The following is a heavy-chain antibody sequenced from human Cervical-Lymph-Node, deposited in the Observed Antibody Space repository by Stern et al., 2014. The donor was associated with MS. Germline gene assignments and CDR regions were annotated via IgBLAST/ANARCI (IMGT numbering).Heavy chain of an antibody. Sequence: EVQLLESGGGLVKPGGSLRLSCAASGFTFSSYSMKWVRQAPGKGLEWVSSISSSSSYISYADSVKGRFTISRDNAKNSLYLQMNSLRAEDTAVYYCARLSYYYDSSGLDYWGQGTLVTVSS. CDR1: GFTFSSYS. V-gene: IGHV3-21*01. D-gene: IGHD3-22*01. CDR3: ARLSYYYDSSGLDY. CDR2: ISSSSSYI. J-gene: IGHJ4*02.